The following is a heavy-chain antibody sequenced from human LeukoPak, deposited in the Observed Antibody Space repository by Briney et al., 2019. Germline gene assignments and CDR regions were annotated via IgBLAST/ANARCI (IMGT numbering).Heavy chain of an antibody. Sequence: GASVKVSCKASGYTFTGYYMHWVRQAPGQGLEWMGWINPNSGGTNYAQKFQGRVTMTRDTSISTAYMELRSLRSDDTAVYYCVRDSTMIVVAMGYWGQGTLVTVSS. J-gene: IGHJ4*02. CDR3: VRDSTMIVVAMGY. D-gene: IGHD3-22*01. V-gene: IGHV1-2*02. CDR2: INPNSGGT. CDR1: GYTFTGYY.